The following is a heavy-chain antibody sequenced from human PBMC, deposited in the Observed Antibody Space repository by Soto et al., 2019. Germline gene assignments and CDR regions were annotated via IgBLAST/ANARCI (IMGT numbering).Heavy chain of an antibody. V-gene: IGHV3-23*01. J-gene: IGHJ6*03. D-gene: IGHD3-10*01. Sequence: GGSLRLSCAASGFTFSSYAMSWVRQAPGKGLEWVSAISGSGGSTYYADSVKGRFTISRDNSKNTLYLQMNSLRAEDTAVYYCARPWSPWFGEARHYYYMDVWGKGTTVTVSS. CDR2: ISGSGGST. CDR3: ARPWSPWFGEARHYYYMDV. CDR1: GFTFSSYA.